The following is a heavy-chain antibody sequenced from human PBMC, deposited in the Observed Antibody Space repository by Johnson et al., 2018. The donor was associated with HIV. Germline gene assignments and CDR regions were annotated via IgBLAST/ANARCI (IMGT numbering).Heavy chain of an antibody. Sequence: QVQLVESGGGVVQPGRSLRLSCAASGFTFSSYAMHWVRQAPGNGLEWVAVISYDGSNTYYADYVKGRFTITRDNSKNTLYPQMNSLRAADTDVYYCARDLTMVGVAYAFDIWGQGTMVTVSS. CDR1: GFTFSSYA. V-gene: IGHV3-30*14. J-gene: IGHJ3*02. CDR2: ISYDGSNT. D-gene: IGHD3-22*01. CDR3: ARDLTMVGVAYAFDI.